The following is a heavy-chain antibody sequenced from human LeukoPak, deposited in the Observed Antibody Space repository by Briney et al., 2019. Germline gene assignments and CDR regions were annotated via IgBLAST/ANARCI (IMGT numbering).Heavy chain of an antibody. V-gene: IGHV1-58*01. Sequence: SVKVSCKASGFPLSSSAVQWVRQAGGQRLEWIGWIVVVSNNTNYAQKFQERVTITRDMSTSTAYMELSSLRSEDTAVYYCAAPYSTRWFDLWGRGTLVTVSS. D-gene: IGHD6-13*01. CDR1: GFPLSSSA. J-gene: IGHJ5*02. CDR3: AAPYSTRWFDL. CDR2: IVVVSNNT.